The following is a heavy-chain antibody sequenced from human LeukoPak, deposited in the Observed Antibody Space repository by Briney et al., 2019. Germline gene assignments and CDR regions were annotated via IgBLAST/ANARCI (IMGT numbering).Heavy chain of an antibody. V-gene: IGHV1-69*06. D-gene: IGHD3-3*01. CDR3: ARGITSGPYYYYMDV. Sequence: GASVKVSCKASGGTFSSYAISWVRQALGQGLEWMGGIIPIFGTTNYAQKFQGRITVTADKSTSTAYMELSSLRSEDTAVYYCARGITSGPYYYYMDVWAKGTTVTVSS. CDR2: IIPIFGTT. J-gene: IGHJ6*03. CDR1: GGTFSSYA.